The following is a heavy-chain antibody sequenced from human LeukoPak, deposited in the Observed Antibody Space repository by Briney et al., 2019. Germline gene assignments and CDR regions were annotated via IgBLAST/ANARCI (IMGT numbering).Heavy chain of an antibody. D-gene: IGHD1-26*01. CDR3: ARGVSTRKWELLKTDLDY. J-gene: IGHJ4*02. CDR1: GFTFSSYG. V-gene: IGHV3-30*03. CDR2: ISYDGSNK. Sequence: PGGSLRLSCAASGFTFSSYGMHWVRQAPGKGLEWVAVISYDGSNKYYADSVKGRFTISRDNSKNTLYLQMNSLRAEDTAVYYCARGVSTRKWELLKTDLDYWGQGTLVTVSS.